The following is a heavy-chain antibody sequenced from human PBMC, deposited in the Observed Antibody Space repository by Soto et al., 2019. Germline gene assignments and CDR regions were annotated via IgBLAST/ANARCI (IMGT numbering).Heavy chain of an antibody. D-gene: IGHD3-9*01. CDR2: ISSSGGAT. J-gene: IGHJ4*02. CDR3: ARRGVTGYYRTFDY. Sequence: QVKLVESGGDLVKPGGSLRLSCAASGFSFIDYFMAWVRQAPGKGLEWISLISSSGGATYYTDAVKGRFTISRDNAKDSLYLQLNSLRAEDTAVYYCARRGVTGYYRTFDYWGQGAQVTVSS. V-gene: IGHV3-11*01. CDR1: GFSFIDYF.